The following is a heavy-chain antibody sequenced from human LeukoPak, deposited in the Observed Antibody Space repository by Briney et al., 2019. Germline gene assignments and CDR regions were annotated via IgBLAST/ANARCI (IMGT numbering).Heavy chain of an antibody. CDR3: AKDSEETYDFWSGYYRYYYGMDV. Sequence: QAGGSLRLSCAASGFTVNSNYMNWVRQAPGKGLEWVSVVYADDTTYYADSVKGRFTISRDNSKNTLYLQMNNLRAEDTAVYYCAKDSEETYDFWSGYYRYYYGMDVWGQGTTVTVSS. CDR1: GFTVNSNY. J-gene: IGHJ6*02. D-gene: IGHD3-3*01. CDR2: VYADDTT. V-gene: IGHV3-53*01.